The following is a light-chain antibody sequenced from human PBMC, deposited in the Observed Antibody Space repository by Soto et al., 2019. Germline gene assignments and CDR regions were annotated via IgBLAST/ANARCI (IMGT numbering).Light chain of an antibody. CDR3: QQYGSSLLVT. Sequence: EIVLTQSPGTLSLSPGERATLSCRASQSVSSSYLAWYQQKPGQAPRLLIYGAYSRATGIPDRFSGSGSGTDFTLTISRLEPEDFAVYYCQQYGSSLLVTFGPGTKVDIK. J-gene: IGKJ3*01. CDR1: QSVSSSY. V-gene: IGKV3-20*01. CDR2: GAY.